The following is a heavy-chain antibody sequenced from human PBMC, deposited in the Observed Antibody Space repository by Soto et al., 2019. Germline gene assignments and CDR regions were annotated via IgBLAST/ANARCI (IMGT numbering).Heavy chain of an antibody. J-gene: IGHJ4*02. CDR3: TTDGDYGGNYLDY. Sequence: GGSLRLSCAASGFTFSNAWMNWVRQAPGKGLEWVGRIKSKTDGGTTEYAAPVKGRFTISRDDSKNTLYLQMNSLKTEDTAVYYCTTDGDYGGNYLDYWGQGTLVTVSS. CDR2: IKSKTDGGTT. V-gene: IGHV3-15*07. CDR1: GFTFSNAW. D-gene: IGHD4-17*01.